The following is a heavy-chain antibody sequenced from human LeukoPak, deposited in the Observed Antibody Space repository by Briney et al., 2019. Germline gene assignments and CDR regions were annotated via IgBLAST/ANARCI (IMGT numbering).Heavy chain of an antibody. Sequence: GGSLRLSCAASGFTVSSYWMHWARQAPGKGLVWVSRINSDGTSTIYADSVKGRFTISRDNAKSTVYLQMNSLRAEDTAVYYCARTGTGGDLDIWGQGTMVTVSS. J-gene: IGHJ3*02. D-gene: IGHD2-8*02. V-gene: IGHV3-74*01. CDR3: ARTGTGGDLDI. CDR1: GFTVSSYW. CDR2: INSDGTST.